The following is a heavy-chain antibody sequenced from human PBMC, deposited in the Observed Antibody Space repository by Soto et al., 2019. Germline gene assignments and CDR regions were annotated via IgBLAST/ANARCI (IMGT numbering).Heavy chain of an antibody. D-gene: IGHD4-4*01. CDR1: GYTLTDNY. CDR2: INPNGGT. J-gene: IGHJ4*02. V-gene: IGHV1-2*02. Sequence: QVQLVQSGAEVKRPGASVKVSCKASGYTLTDNYMHWVREAPGQGLEWMGWINPNGGTNYAQKFQGRVTMTRDTSISTAYMELSGLRSDETAVYQCARSLTRLTTLLDYCGQVTLVTVSS. CDR3: ARSLTRLTTLLDY.